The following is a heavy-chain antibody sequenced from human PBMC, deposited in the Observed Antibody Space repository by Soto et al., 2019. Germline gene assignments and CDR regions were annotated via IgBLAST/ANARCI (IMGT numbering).Heavy chain of an antibody. J-gene: IGHJ3*02. CDR2: ISGSGGST. CDR3: AKSKSRYSSGWDAFDI. D-gene: IGHD6-19*01. Sequence: EVQLLESGGGLVQPGGSLRLSCAASGFTFSSYAMSWVRQAPGKGLEWVSAISGSGGSTYYADSVKGRFTISRDNSQNTLYLQMNSLRAEDTAVYYCAKSKSRYSSGWDAFDIWGQGTMVTVSS. V-gene: IGHV3-23*01. CDR1: GFTFSSYA.